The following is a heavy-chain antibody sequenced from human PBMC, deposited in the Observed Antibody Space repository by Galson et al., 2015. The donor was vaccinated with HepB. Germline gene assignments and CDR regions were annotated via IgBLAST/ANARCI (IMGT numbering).Heavy chain of an antibody. D-gene: IGHD4-17*01. CDR2: ISSSSSTI. CDR3: ARDPAVTTDYGMDV. CDR1: GFTFSSYS. Sequence: SLRLSCAASGFTFSSYSMNWVRQAPGKGLEWVSYISSSSSTIYYADSVKGRFTISGDNSKDTVYLQMDSLRAEDTAVYYCARDPAVTTDYGMDVWGQGTTVTVSS. J-gene: IGHJ6*02. V-gene: IGHV3-48*01.